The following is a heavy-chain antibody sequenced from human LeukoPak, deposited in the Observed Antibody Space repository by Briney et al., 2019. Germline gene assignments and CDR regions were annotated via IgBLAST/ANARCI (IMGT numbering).Heavy chain of an antibody. Sequence: HPGGSLRLSCAASGFIFSSYSMSWVRQAPGKGLEWVSVITGSGGNTYYADSVKGRFTISKDNSKNTVYLQMSSLRVDDTAVYYCAKAASSSWPSNYYGMDVWGQGTTVTVSS. V-gene: IGHV3-23*01. CDR2: ITGSGGNT. CDR1: GFIFSSYS. D-gene: IGHD6-13*01. CDR3: AKAASSSWPSNYYGMDV. J-gene: IGHJ6*02.